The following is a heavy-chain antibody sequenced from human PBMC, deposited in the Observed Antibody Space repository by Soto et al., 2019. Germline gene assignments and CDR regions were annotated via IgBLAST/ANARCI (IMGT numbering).Heavy chain of an antibody. CDR3: ARLGGSYAVPHFDY. D-gene: IGHD1-26*01. Sequence: PSETLSLTCAVSGGSVSSGGYYWSWIRQPPGKGLEWIGYIYYSGSTNYNPSLKSRVTISVDRSKNQFSLKLSSVTAADTAVYYCARLGGSYAVPHFDYWGQGTLVTVSS. CDR2: IYYSGST. V-gene: IGHV4-61*08. CDR1: GGSVSSGGYY. J-gene: IGHJ4*02.